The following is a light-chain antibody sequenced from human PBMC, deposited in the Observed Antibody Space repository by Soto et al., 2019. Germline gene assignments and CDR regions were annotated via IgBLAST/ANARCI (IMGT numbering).Light chain of an antibody. CDR2: GAS. J-gene: IGKJ1*01. Sequence: EIVLTQSPGTLSLSPGERATLSCRASQSINNRYLAWYQQKPGQAPRLLIYGASSRATGIPDRFSGSGSGTDFTLTISRLEPEDFAVYYCQQYGSSRTFGQGTKVEIK. CDR3: QQYGSSRT. CDR1: QSINNRY. V-gene: IGKV3-20*01.